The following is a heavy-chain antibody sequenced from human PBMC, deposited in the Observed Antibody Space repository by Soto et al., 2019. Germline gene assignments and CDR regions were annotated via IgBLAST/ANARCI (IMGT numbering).Heavy chain of an antibody. Sequence: ASVKVSCKASGYTFTSYGISWVRQAPGQGLEWMGWISAYNGNTNYAQKLQGRVTMTTDTSTSTAYMELRSLRSDDTAVYYCASGGSSSYASSGSAFDIWGQGTMVTVSS. CDR2: ISAYNGNT. D-gene: IGHD3-22*01. CDR3: ASGGSSSYASSGSAFDI. J-gene: IGHJ3*02. V-gene: IGHV1-18*01. CDR1: GYTFTSYG.